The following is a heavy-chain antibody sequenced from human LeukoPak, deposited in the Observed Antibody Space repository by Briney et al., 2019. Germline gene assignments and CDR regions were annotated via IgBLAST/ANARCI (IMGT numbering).Heavy chain of an antibody. D-gene: IGHD6-19*01. Sequence: GGSLRLSCAASGFTFSSYSMTWVRQAPGKGLEWVSYISSSSSTIYYADSVKGRFTISRDNAKNSLYLQMNSLRAEDTAVYYCARPSGSRAFDIWGQGTMVTVSS. J-gene: IGHJ3*02. CDR3: ARPSGSRAFDI. V-gene: IGHV3-48*04. CDR1: GFTFSSYS. CDR2: ISSSSSTI.